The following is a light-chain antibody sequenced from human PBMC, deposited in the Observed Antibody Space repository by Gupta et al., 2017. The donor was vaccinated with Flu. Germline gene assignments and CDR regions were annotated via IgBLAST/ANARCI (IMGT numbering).Light chain of an antibody. Sequence: SITISCTGTSNDVGDYNYVSWYQQLPGKAPKLMIYDVSNRPSGVSDRFSGSKSGNTASRTISGLQAEDEADYYCSSYTGSNTIVFGGGTKLTVL. V-gene: IGLV2-14*03. CDR2: DVS. CDR3: SSYTGSNTIV. J-gene: IGLJ3*02. CDR1: SNDVGDYNY.